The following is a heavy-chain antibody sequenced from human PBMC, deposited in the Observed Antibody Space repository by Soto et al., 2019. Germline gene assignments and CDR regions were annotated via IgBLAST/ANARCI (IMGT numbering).Heavy chain of an antibody. J-gene: IGHJ4*02. V-gene: IGHV3-33*01. CDR3: ARDKSANYYGSVGYY. CDR1: GFTFSSYG. CDR2: IWYDGSNK. Sequence: QVQLVESGGGVVQPGRSLRLSCAASGFTFSSYGMHWVRQAPGKGLEWVAVIWYDGSNKYYADSVKGRFTISRDNSKNTLYLQMNSLRAEDTAVYYCARDKSANYYGSVGYYWGQGTLVTVSS. D-gene: IGHD3-10*01.